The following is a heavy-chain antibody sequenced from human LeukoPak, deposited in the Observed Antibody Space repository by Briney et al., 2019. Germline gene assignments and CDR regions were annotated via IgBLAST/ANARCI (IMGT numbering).Heavy chain of an antibody. V-gene: IGHV4-59*01. Sequence: PSETPSLTCTVSGGSISSYYWSWIRQPPGKGLEWIGYIHYSGSTNYNPSLKSRVTISVDTSKNQFSLKLSSVTAADTAVYYCARGGGYNSYLDYWGQGTLVTVPS. D-gene: IGHD5-24*01. CDR3: ARGGGYNSYLDY. J-gene: IGHJ4*02. CDR2: IHYSGST. CDR1: GGSISSYY.